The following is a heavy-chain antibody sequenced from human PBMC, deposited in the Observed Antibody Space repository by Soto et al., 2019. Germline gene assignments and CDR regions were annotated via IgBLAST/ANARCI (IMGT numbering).Heavy chain of an antibody. CDR3: ARDSSAAGPFDY. J-gene: IGHJ4*02. CDR1: GDTFTSYG. V-gene: IGHV1-18*01. D-gene: IGHD6-13*01. Sequence: QVQLVQSGAEVKKPGASVQVSCKASGDTFTSYGISWVRQTPGQGREWMGWISAYNGNTNYAQKLQGRVTMTTDTSTSTAYMELRSLRSDDTAVYYCARDSSAAGPFDYWGQGTLVTASS. CDR2: ISAYNGNT.